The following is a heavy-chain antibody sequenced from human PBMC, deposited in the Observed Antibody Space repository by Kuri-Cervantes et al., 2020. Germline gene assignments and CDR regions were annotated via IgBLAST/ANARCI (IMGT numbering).Heavy chain of an antibody. Sequence: GESLKISCAASGFTFSSYGMHWVRQATGKGLEWVSAISTAGDTYYLGSVKGRFTISRENAKNSLYLQMNSLRAGDTAVYYCAREYCSSTSCNGPEYFDLWGRGTLVIVSS. V-gene: IGHV3-13*01. CDR3: AREYCSSTSCNGPEYFDL. CDR2: ISTAGDT. CDR1: GFTFSSYG. J-gene: IGHJ2*01. D-gene: IGHD2-2*01.